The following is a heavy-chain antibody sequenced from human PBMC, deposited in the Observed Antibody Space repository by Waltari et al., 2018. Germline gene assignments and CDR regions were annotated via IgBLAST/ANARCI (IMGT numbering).Heavy chain of an antibody. Sequence: EVQLVESGGGLVESGGSRRLSCAVSGFTLRAYGINWVRQSPGKGLEWCAFISTSSNYIYYADSVKGRFAVSRDNARNSIFLDMNSLRAEDTAVYYCARAGSGYDDPLDYWGQGTQVTVSS. CDR3: ARAGSGYDDPLDY. J-gene: IGHJ4*02. V-gene: IGHV3-21*06. CDR2: ISTSSNYI. D-gene: IGHD5-12*01. CDR1: GFTLRAYG.